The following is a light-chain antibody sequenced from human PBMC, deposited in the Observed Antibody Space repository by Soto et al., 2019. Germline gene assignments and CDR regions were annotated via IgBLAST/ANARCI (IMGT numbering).Light chain of an antibody. CDR2: GNS. V-gene: IGLV1-40*01. J-gene: IGLJ1*01. CDR1: SSNIGAGYD. CDR3: QSYDSGLSGSYV. Sequence: QSVLTQPPSVSGAPGQRVTISCTGSSSNIGAGYDVHWYQQLPGTAPKLLIYGNSNRPSGVPDRFSGSKSGTSVSLAITGLQAEDEADYYCQSYDSGLSGSYVFGTGTKVTVL.